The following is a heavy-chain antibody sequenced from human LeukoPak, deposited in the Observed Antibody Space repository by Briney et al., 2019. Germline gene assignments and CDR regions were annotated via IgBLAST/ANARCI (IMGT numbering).Heavy chain of an antibody. CDR3: AKDSPYCYDWGGAFDI. Sequence: GGSLRLSCAASGFTFSSYAMSWVRQAPGKGLEWVSAISGSGGSTYYADSVKGRFTISRDNSKNTLYLQMNSLRAEDTAVYYCAKDSPYCYDWGGAFDIWGQGTMVTVSS. CDR2: ISGSGGST. J-gene: IGHJ3*02. D-gene: IGHD3-10*02. CDR1: GFTFSSYA. V-gene: IGHV3-23*01.